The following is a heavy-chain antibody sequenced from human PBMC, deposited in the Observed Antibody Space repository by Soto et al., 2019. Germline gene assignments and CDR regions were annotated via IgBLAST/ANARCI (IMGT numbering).Heavy chain of an antibody. D-gene: IGHD3-16*01. Sequence: EVQVVESGGDLVQPGGSLRLSCAASGFTFNSYWMTWVRQAPGKGLEWVANIKQDGREKYYVASVKGRFTISRDNGKNLLYLQMDSLTPDDTAVYYCAGDGVRNGAYNGWLDPWGQGTLVTVSS. J-gene: IGHJ5*02. CDR1: GFTFNSYW. CDR3: AGDGVRNGAYNGWLDP. CDR2: IKQDGREK. V-gene: IGHV3-7*03.